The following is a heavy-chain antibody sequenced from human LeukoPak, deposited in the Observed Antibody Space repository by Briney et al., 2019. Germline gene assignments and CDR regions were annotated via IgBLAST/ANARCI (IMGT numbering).Heavy chain of an antibody. V-gene: IGHV1-2*02. CDR2: INPNGGGT. CDR1: GYTFTGYY. J-gene: IGHJ6*03. Sequence: ASVKVSCKASGYTFTGYYMHWVRQAPGQGLEWMGWINPNGGGTNYAQKFQGRVTMTRDTSISTAYMELSRLRSDDTAVYYCATFGGRGSSLTVYYYYYYYMDVWGKGTTVTVSS. D-gene: IGHD6-6*01. CDR3: ATFGGRGSSLTVYYYYYYYMDV.